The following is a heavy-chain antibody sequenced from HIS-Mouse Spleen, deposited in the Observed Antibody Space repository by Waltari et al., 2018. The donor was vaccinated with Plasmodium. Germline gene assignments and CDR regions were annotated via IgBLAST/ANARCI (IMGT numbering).Heavy chain of an antibody. CDR3: ARRGGSYYYFDY. Sequence: QLQLQESGPGLVKPSETLSLTCTVSGGSISSSSYYWGWIRQPPGKGLEWIGSIHYSVSTYYNPSLKSRVTISVDTSKNQFSLKLSSVTAADTAVYYCARRGGSYYYFDYWGQGTLVTVSS. D-gene: IGHD1-26*01. J-gene: IGHJ4*02. V-gene: IGHV4-39*01. CDR1: GGSISSSSYY. CDR2: IHYSVST.